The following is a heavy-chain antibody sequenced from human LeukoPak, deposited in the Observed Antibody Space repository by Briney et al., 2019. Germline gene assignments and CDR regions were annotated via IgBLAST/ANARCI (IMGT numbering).Heavy chain of an antibody. V-gene: IGHV3-74*01. CDR1: GFTFSSYW. D-gene: IGHD5-12*01. CDR2: INSDGSIT. J-gene: IGHJ4*02. CDR3: ARVNIVATIWSPFDF. Sequence: GGSLRLSCAASGFTFSSYWMHWVRQAPGKGLVWVSRINSDGSITSYADSVKGRFTISRDNAKNSLYLQMNSLRAEDTAVYYCARVNIVATIWSPFDFWGQGTLVTVSS.